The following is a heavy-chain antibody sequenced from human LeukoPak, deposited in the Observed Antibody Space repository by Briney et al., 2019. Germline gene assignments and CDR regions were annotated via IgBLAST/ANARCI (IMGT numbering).Heavy chain of an antibody. CDR2: IYYSGST. Sequence: SETLSLTCAVYGGSFSGYYWSWIRQPTGKGLEWIGYIYYSGSTNYNPSLKSRVTISVDTSKNQFSLKLSSVTAADTAVYYCARRTGSAWDNYGDYVGPFDYWGQGTLVTVSS. J-gene: IGHJ4*02. CDR3: ARRTGSAWDNYGDYVGPFDY. CDR1: GGSFSGYY. D-gene: IGHD4-17*01. V-gene: IGHV4-59*08.